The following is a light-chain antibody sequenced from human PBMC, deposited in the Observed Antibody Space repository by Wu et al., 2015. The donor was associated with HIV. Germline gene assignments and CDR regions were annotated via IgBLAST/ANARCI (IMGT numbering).Light chain of an antibody. CDR1: QSVASAY. J-gene: IGKJ2*03. Sequence: EVVLTQSPGTLSLSPGERATLSCRASQSVASAYLAWYQQKPGQAPRLLISGTSNRAAGVPDRFSGSGSGTDFTLSISRLEPEDFAVFYCQQYGNSRYSFGQGTKVEIK. V-gene: IGKV3-20*01. CDR2: GTS. CDR3: QQYGNSRYS.